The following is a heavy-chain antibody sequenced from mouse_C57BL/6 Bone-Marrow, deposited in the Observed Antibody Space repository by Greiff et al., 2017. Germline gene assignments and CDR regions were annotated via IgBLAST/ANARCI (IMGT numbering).Heavy chain of an antibody. Sequence: QVQLQQSGAELARPGASVKLSCKASGYTFTSYGISWVKQRTGRGLEWIGEIYPRSGNTYYNEKFKGKATLTADKPSSTAYMELRSLTSEDSAVYLWARVRSSGYLSYGGQGTLVTVSA. CDR2: IYPRSGNT. D-gene: IGHD3-2*02. CDR1: GYTFTSYG. CDR3: ARVRSSGYLSY. V-gene: IGHV1-81*01. J-gene: IGHJ3*01.